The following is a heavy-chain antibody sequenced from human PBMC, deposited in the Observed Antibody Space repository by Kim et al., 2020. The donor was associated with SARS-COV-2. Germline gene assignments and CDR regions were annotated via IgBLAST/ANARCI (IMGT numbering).Heavy chain of an antibody. V-gene: IGHV1-46*01. J-gene: IGHJ5*02. Sequence: YAQKFQGRVTMTRDNSTRTAYMELSSLTSEDTAVYYCARDATGSPNWFDPWGQGTLVTVSS. D-gene: IGHD3-10*01. CDR3: ARDATGSPNWFDP.